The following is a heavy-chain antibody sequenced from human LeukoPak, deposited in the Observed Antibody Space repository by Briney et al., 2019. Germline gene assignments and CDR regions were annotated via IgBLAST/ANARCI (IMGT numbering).Heavy chain of an antibody. V-gene: IGHV3-20*04. D-gene: IGHD3-10*01. Sequence: RPGGSLRLSCAASGFTFDDYGMSWVRQAPGKGLEWVSGINWNGGTTSYADSVMGRFTISRDNAKNSLYLQMNSLRAEDTALYYCARPGITVDHAAFDNWGQGTMVTVSS. CDR3: ARPGITVDHAAFDN. CDR2: INWNGGTT. J-gene: IGHJ3*02. CDR1: GFTFDDYG.